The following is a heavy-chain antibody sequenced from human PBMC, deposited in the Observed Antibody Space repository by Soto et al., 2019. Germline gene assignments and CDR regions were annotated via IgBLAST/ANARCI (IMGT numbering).Heavy chain of an antibody. CDR1: RFTFRLYA. CDR2: ISGAGGRI. V-gene: IGHV3-23*01. D-gene: IGHD1-1*01. Sequence: EVRLLESGGGLVQPGGSLRLSCAASRFTFRLYAMSWVRQAPGKGLEWVSGISGAGGRIYYADSVKGRFIISRDNSKDTLSLQMNSMKAENTAVYYGEYYVWGDWNDADPHFWFAPWGQGTLVTVSS. J-gene: IGHJ5*02. CDR3: EYYVWGDWNDADPHFWFAP.